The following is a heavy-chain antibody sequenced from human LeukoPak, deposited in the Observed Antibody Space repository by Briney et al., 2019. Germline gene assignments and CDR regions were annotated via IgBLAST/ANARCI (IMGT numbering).Heavy chain of an antibody. J-gene: IGHJ4*02. Sequence: GGSLRLSCAASGFTFSSYGMSWVRQAPGKGLEWVSAISGSGGSTYYADSVKGRFTISRDNSKNTLYLQMNSLRAEDTAVYYCARSQGRRDYDYVWGRYYFDYWGQGTLVTVSS. CDR2: ISGSGGST. CDR3: ARSQGRRDYDYVWGRYYFDY. V-gene: IGHV3-23*01. CDR1: GFTFSSYG. D-gene: IGHD3-16*01.